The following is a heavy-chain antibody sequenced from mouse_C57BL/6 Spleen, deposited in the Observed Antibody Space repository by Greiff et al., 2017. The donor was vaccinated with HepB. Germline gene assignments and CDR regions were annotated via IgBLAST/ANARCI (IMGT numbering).Heavy chain of an antibody. CDR2: IDPNSGGT. V-gene: IGHV1-72*01. Sequence: VQLQQPGAELVKPGASVKLSCKASGYTFTCYWMHWVKQRPGRGLEWIGRIDPNSGGTKYTEKFKSKATLTVDKPSNTAYMQLSSLTAEDSAVYYCANGDGTRGYFDVWGTGTTVTVSS. D-gene: IGHD2-13*01. CDR1: GYTFTCYW. CDR3: ANGDGTRGYFDV. J-gene: IGHJ1*03.